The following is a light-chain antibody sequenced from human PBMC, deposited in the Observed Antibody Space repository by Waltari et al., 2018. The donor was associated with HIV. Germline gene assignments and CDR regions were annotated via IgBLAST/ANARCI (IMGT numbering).Light chain of an antibody. CDR1: SLRRFF. J-gene: IGLJ1*01. V-gene: IGLV3-19*01. CDR3: HSRDTDGDHYV. CDR2: GSK. Sequence: SSELTQDPVLSVALGQTIKSTCQGASLRRFFPNWYQQTPGQAPILVVYGSKRQPSGIPDRFSASNSGNTSSLIISDSQAVDEADYYCHSRDTDGDHYVFGGGTRVIV.